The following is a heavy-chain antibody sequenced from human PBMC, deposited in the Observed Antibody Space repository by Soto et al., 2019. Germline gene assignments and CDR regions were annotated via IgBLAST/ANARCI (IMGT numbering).Heavy chain of an antibody. CDR3: AKDPRGSGWWYNWFDP. J-gene: IGHJ5*02. CDR1: GFTFDGFG. V-gene: IGHV3-30*18. Sequence: GGSLRLSCAASGFTFDGFGMSWVRQAPGKGLEWVAVISYNGSNKYYADSVKGRFTISRDNSKNTLYLQMNSLRAEDTAVYYCAKDPRGSGWWYNWFDPWGQGTLVTVSS. CDR2: ISYNGSNK. D-gene: IGHD6-19*01.